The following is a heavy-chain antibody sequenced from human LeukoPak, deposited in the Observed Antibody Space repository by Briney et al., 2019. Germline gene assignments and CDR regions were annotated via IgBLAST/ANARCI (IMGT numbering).Heavy chain of an antibody. Sequence: GGSLTLSCAASGFTFSNYWMHWVRQSPGKGLVWVSRMNSDGRTITYADSVKGRFTISRDNAKNTLYMQMNSLRAEDTAVYSCESVTVSSSEVIFDYWGQGSLVTVSS. CDR3: ESVTVSSSEVIFDY. V-gene: IGHV3-74*01. CDR2: MNSDGRTI. D-gene: IGHD1-20*01. J-gene: IGHJ4*02. CDR1: GFTFSNYW.